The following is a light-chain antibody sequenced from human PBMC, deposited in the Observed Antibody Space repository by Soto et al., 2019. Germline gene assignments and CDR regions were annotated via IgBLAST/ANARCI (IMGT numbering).Light chain of an antibody. V-gene: IGLV2-14*01. CDR1: SSDVGGYAY. J-gene: IGLJ1*01. CDR2: EVS. Sequence: QSALTQPASVSGSPGQSITISCTGTSSDVGGYAYVSWYQQPPGKAPKLMIYEVSNRPPGVSNRFSGSKSGNTASLTISGLQAEDEADYYCSSYTSNSTPYVFGTGTKVTVL. CDR3: SSYTSNSTPYV.